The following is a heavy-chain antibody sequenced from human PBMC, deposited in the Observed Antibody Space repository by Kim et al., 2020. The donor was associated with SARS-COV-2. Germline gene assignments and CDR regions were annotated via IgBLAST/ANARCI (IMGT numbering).Heavy chain of an antibody. CDR2: IYSGGSST. CDR3: AKDLRPWGVRGAVFGY. J-gene: IGHJ4*02. D-gene: IGHD3-10*02. Sequence: GGSLRLSCAASGFTFSSYAMSWVRQAPGKGLEWVSVIYSGGSSTYYADSVKGRFTISRDNSKNTLYLQMNSLRAEDTAVYYCAKDLRPWGVRGAVFGYWGQGTLVTVSS. CDR1: GFTFSSYA. V-gene: IGHV3-23*03.